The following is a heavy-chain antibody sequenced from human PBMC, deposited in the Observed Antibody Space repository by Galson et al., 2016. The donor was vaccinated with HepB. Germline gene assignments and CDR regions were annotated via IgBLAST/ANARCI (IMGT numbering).Heavy chain of an antibody. CDR3: ARAHGGKDVWLRYGMDV. CDR1: GDTFSISA. Sequence: SVKVSCKASGDTFSISAINWVRQAPGQGLEWMGGIIPVFETPKYAPKFEGRVTITADESTSTAYMEVTSLTFDDTAVYYCARAHGGKDVWLRYGMDVWGQGTTVTGSS. V-gene: IGHV1-69*13. J-gene: IGHJ6*02. D-gene: IGHD5-12*01. CDR2: IIPVFETP.